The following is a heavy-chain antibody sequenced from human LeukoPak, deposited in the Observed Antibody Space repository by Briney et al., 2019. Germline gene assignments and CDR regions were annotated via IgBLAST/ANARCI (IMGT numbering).Heavy chain of an antibody. CDR1: GGSFSGYY. CDR3: ARGYSYGYVPTLGY. Sequence: PSETLSLTCAVYGGSFSGYYWSWIRQPPGKGLEWIGEINHSGSTNYNPSLKSRVTISVDTSKNQFSLKLSSVPAADTAVYYCARGYSYGYVPTLGYWGQGTLVTVSS. V-gene: IGHV4-34*01. D-gene: IGHD5-18*01. J-gene: IGHJ4*02. CDR2: INHSGST.